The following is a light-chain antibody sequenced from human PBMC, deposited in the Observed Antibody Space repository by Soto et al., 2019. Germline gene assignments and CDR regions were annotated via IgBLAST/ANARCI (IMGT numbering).Light chain of an antibody. CDR3: QQCDHLP. Sequence: DIQMTQSPSSLSTSVGDRVTVTCQATPDISNYLSSSQQKPGRAPKLLINDAFDLERGVPLRFTGSRSGTDFTFTLSSLQPEDIATYFRQQCDHLPFGGGTNVEIK. CDR1: PDISNY. CDR2: DAF. J-gene: IGKJ4*01. V-gene: IGKV1-33*01.